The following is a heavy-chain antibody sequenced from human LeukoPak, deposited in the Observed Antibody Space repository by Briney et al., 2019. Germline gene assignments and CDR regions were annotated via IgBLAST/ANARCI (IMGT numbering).Heavy chain of an antibody. CDR1: GYTFTSYG. D-gene: IGHD3-10*02. J-gene: IGHJ4*02. V-gene: IGHV1-18*01. CDR3: ATDMIGATTSD. CDR2: ISAYNGNT. Sequence: ASVKVSCKASGYTFTSYGISWVRQAPGQGLEWMGWISAYNGNTHYAQKFQGRVTMTSDTSISTAYMELNRLRSDDTAVYYCATDMIGATTSDWGQGTLVTVSS.